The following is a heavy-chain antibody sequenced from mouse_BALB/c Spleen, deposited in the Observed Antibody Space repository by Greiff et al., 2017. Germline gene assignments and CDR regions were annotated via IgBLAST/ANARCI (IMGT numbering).Heavy chain of an antibody. J-gene: IGHJ4*01. V-gene: IGHV5-17*02. Sequence: EVKVVESGGGLVQPGGSRKLSCAASGFTFSSFGMHWVRQAPEKGLEWVAYISSGSSTIYYADTVKGRFTISRDNPKNTLFLQMTSLRSEDTAMYYCARGGLTLYAMDYWGQGTSVTVSS. CDR2: ISSGSSTI. CDR3: ARGGLTLYAMDY. CDR1: GFTFSSFG.